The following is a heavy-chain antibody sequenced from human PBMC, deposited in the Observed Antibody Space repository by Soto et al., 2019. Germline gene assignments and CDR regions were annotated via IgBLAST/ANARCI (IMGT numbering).Heavy chain of an antibody. V-gene: IGHV1-18*01. CDR2: ISAYNGNT. CDR1: GYTFTSYG. D-gene: IGHD2-8*01. J-gene: IGHJ5*02. CDR3: ARDWSYCTNGVCYPLSGNWFHP. Sequence: GASVKVSCKASGYTFTSYGISWVRQAPGQGLEWMGWISAYNGNTNYAQKLQGRVTMTTDTSTSTAYMELRSLRSDDTAVYYCARDWSYCTNGVCYPLSGNWFHPWGQGTLVTVSS.